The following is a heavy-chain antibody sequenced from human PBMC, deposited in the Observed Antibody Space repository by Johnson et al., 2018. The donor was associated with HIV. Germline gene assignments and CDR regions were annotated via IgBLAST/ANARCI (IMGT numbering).Heavy chain of an antibody. CDR2: ISYDGSNK. Sequence: QVQLVESGGGVVQPGRSLRLSCAASGFTFSSYAMHWVRQAPGKGLEWVAVISYDGSNKYYAASVKGRFTLSRDNSKNTLYLQMNSLRAEDTAVYYCARAQILPDDVFNLWGQGIQVTVSS. CDR1: GFTFSSYA. CDR3: ARAQILPDDVFNL. V-gene: IGHV3-30*04. J-gene: IGHJ3*01. D-gene: IGHD2-2*01.